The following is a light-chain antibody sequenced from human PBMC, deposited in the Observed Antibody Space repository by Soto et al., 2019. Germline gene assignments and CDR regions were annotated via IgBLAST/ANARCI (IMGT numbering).Light chain of an antibody. Sequence: QSVLTQPASVSGSPGQSITIYCTGTSSDDGGYNYVSWYHHHPGKAPKLMIFDVSNRTSGGSNRFSGSKSGNTASLTISGLQPEDESDYYCSSYTTSNTRQIVFGTGTKLTVL. CDR3: SSYTTSNTRQIV. J-gene: IGLJ1*01. CDR2: DVS. V-gene: IGLV2-14*03. CDR1: SSDDGGYNY.